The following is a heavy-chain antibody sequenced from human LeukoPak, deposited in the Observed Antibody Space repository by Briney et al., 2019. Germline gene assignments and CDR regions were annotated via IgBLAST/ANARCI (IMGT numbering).Heavy chain of an antibody. V-gene: IGHV4-34*01. J-gene: IGHJ4*02. Sequence: SETLSLTCAVYGGSFSGYYWSWIRQPPGKGLEWIGEINHSGSTNYNPSLKSRVTISVDTSKNQFSPKLSSVTAADTAVYYCASRDTATGLDWGQGTLVTVSS. CDR1: GGSFSGYY. CDR2: INHSGST. CDR3: ASRDTATGLD. D-gene: IGHD5-18*01.